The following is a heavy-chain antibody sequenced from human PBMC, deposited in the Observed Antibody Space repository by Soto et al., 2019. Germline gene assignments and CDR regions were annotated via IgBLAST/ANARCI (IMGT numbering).Heavy chain of an antibody. J-gene: IGHJ4*02. CDR1: GFTSSRLS. V-gene: IGHV3-23*01. D-gene: IGHD6-19*01. CDR2: ISNSGGLT. CDR3: AKDDAWLGRNFYY. Sequence: GGSLRLSCAASGFTSSRLSIYWVRQAPEKGLQWLSLISNSGGLTYYADSVKGRFTISRDNSKNTLYLQMKSLRADDTAVYFCAKDDAWLGRNFYYWGQGTQVTVSS.